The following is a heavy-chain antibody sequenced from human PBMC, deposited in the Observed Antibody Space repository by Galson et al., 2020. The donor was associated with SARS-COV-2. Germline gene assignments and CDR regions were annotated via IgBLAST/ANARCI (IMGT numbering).Heavy chain of an antibody. J-gene: IGHJ5*02. V-gene: IGHV3-7*01. D-gene: IGHD3-22*01. CDR1: GFTFTSHW. CDR3: AREDDSSGSLGDL. Sequence: TGGSLRLSCAASGFTFTSHWMHWVRQAPGKGLEWVANIRQDGSEQFYVDSVKGRFTISRDNAKKSLFLQMNSLRAEDTAVYYCAREDDSSGSLGDLWGQGPLVTVSS. CDR2: IRQDGSEQ.